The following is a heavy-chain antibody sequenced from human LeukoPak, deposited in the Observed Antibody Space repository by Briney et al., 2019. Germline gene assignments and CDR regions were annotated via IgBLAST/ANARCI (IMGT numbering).Heavy chain of an antibody. J-gene: IGHJ4*02. D-gene: IGHD2/OR15-2a*01. CDR2: IIPILGIA. CDR1: GGTFSSYT. Sequence: SVKASCKASGGTFSSYTISWVRQAPGQGLEWMGRIIPILGIANYAQKFQGRVTITADKSTSTAYMELSSLRSEDTAVYYCAHRVGHSTGFDYWGQGTLVTVSS. V-gene: IGHV1-69*02. CDR3: AHRVGHSTGFDY.